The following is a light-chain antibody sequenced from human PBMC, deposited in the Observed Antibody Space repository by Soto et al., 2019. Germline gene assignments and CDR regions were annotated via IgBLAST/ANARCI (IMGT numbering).Light chain of an antibody. V-gene: IGLV2-11*01. CDR3: CSYAGYTRV. Sequence: QSALTQPRSVSGSPGQSVTISCTGTSSDVGGYNYVSWYQQHPGKAPKLMIYDVSNRPSGVPDRFSGSKSGNTASLTISGLQAEDEADYFCCSYAGYTRVFGTGTKVTDL. CDR2: DVS. CDR1: SSDVGGYNY. J-gene: IGLJ1*01.